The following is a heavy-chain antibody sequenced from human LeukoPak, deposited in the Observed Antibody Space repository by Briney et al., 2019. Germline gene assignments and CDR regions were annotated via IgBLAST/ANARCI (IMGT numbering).Heavy chain of an antibody. J-gene: IGHJ4*02. V-gene: IGHV4-34*01. CDR1: GVSFDDYY. D-gene: IGHD2-21*02. CDR2: INHSGFT. Sequence: WETLSLTCAVSGVSFDDYYWSWVRQTPGKGLEWVGEINHSGFTNDSPSLKSRVTLSIDTSRKQFSLNRRSVTVADTGIYYCTRMTAGHDYWGQGTLVTVSS. CDR3: TRMTAGHDY.